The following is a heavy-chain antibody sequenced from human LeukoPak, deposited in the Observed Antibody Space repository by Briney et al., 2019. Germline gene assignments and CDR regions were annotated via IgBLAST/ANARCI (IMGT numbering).Heavy chain of an antibody. CDR1: GGSISSYY. D-gene: IGHD3-9*01. V-gene: IGHV4-59*01. CDR2: IYYSGST. J-gene: IGHJ4*02. Sequence: PSETLSLTCTVSGGSISSYYWSWIRQPPGKGLEWIGYIYYSGSTNYNPSLKSRVTISVDTSKNQFSLKLSSVTAADTAVYYCARSRLRYLYYFDYWGQGTLVTVSS. CDR3: ARSRLRYLYYFDY.